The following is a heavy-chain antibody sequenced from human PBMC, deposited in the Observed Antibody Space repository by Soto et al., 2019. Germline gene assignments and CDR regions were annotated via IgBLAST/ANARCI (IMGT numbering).Heavy chain of an antibody. CDR1: GGSVSSGSYY. D-gene: IGHD2-21*01. CDR3: ASGGDDFDY. Sequence: SETLSLTCTVSGGSVSSGSYYWSWIRQPPGKGLEWIGYIYYSGSTNHNPSLKSRVTISVDTSKNQFSLKLSSVTAADTAVYYCASGGDDFDYSGQGTLVTVSS. CDR2: IYYSGST. J-gene: IGHJ4*02. V-gene: IGHV4-61*01.